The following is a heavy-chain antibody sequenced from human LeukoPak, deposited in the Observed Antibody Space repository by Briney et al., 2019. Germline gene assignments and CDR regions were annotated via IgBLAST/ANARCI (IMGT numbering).Heavy chain of an antibody. D-gene: IGHD3-10*01. J-gene: IGHJ4*02. V-gene: IGHV3-21*01. CDR3: ARSKTRFGELLGFDY. Sequence: PGGSLRLSCAASGFTFSSYSMNWVRQAPGKGLEWVSSISSSSSYIYYADSVKGRFTISRDNAKNLLYLQMNSLRAEDTAVYYCARSKTRFGELLGFDYWGQGTLVTVSS. CDR1: GFTFSSYS. CDR2: ISSSSSYI.